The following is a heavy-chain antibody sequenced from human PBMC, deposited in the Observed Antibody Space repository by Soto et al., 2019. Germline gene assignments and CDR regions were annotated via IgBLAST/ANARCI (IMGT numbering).Heavy chain of an antibody. CDR2: INHSGSA. CDR1: GESFSGYI. Sequence: SETLSLTCAVYGESFSGYIWTWIRQTPGKGLQWIGQINHSGSAYYNPSIKSRVTISVHTSNSQFSLELSSVTAADTAVYYCARGLITGSHYSGGWYYFDSWGQGTQVT. V-gene: IGHV4-34*01. J-gene: IGHJ4*02. CDR3: ARGLITGSHYSGGWYYFDS. D-gene: IGHD6-19*01.